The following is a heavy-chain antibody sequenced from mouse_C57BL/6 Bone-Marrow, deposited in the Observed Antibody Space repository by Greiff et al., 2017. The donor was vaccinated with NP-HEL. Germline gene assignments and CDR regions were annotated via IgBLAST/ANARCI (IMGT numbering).Heavy chain of an antibody. CDR2: IDPETGGT. V-gene: IGHV1-15*01. J-gene: IGHJ4*01. Sequence: QVQLQQSGAELVRPGASVTLSCKASGYTFTDYEMHWVKQTPVHGLEWIGAIDPETGGTAYNQKFKGKAILTADKSSSTAYMELRSLTSEDSAVYYCKRAGCGSLSSMDYWGQGTSVTVSS. D-gene: IGHD3-1*01. CDR1: GYTFTDYE. CDR3: KRAGCGSLSSMDY.